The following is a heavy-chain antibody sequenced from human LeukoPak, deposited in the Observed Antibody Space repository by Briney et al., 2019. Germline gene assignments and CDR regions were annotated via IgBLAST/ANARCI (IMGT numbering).Heavy chain of an antibody. CDR1: AFIFSGYP. V-gene: IGHV3-30*04. CDR3: AKDRSWMVRGVIIRTQYYFDY. Sequence: GGSLRPSCAASAFIFSGYPVDWVRQAPGKGLERVALISYDGSNKYYADSVKGRFTISRDNAKNSPYLQMNSLRAEDTAVYYCAKDRSWMVRGVIIRTQYYFDYWGQRTLVTVSS. D-gene: IGHD3-10*01. CDR2: ISYDGSNK. J-gene: IGHJ4*02.